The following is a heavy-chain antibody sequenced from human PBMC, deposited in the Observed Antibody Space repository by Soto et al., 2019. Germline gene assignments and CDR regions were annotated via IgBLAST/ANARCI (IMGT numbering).Heavy chain of an antibody. J-gene: IGHJ4*02. V-gene: IGHV1-18*04. CDR3: ARLTYTAMVTYGPDY. D-gene: IGHD5-18*01. CDR2: ISAYNGNA. CDR1: GYTFTSYG. Sequence: ASVKVSCKASGYTFTSYGISWVRQAPGQGLEWMGWISAYNGNANYAQKLQGRVTMTTDTSTSTAYMELRSLRSDDTAVYYCARLTYTAMVTYGPDYWGQGTLVTVSS.